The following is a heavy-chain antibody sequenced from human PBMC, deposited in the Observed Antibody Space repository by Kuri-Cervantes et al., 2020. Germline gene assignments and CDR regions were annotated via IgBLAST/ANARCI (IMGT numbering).Heavy chain of an antibody. D-gene: IGHD4-17*01. V-gene: IGHV1-18*01. CDR2: ISAYNGDT. CDR3: ARELDYGDYVSFDY. Sequence: ASVKVSCKASGGIFSSYAISWVRQAPGQGLEWMGGISAYNGDTNYAQKLQGRVTMTTDTSTSTAYMELRSLRSDDTAVYYCARELDYGDYVSFDYWGQGTLVTVSS. J-gene: IGHJ4*02. CDR1: GGIFSSYA.